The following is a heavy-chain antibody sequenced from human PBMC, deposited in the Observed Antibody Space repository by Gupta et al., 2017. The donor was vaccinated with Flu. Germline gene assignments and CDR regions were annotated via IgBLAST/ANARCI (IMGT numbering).Heavy chain of an antibody. CDR2: ISAYNGNT. CDR1: GYTFTSYG. V-gene: IGHV1-18*01. Sequence: QVQLVQSGAEVKKPGASVKVSCKASGYTFTSYGISWVRQAPGQGLEWMGWISAYNGNTNYAQKLQGRVTMTTDTSTSTAYMELRSLRSDDTAVYYCARARRGYSYGYSDYYYGMDVWGQGTTVTVSS. J-gene: IGHJ6*02. CDR3: ARARRGYSYGYSDYYYGMDV. D-gene: IGHD5-18*01.